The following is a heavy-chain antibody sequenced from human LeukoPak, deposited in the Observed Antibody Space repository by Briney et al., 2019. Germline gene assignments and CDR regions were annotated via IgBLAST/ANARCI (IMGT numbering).Heavy chain of an antibody. J-gene: IGHJ5*01. CDR1: GFTFDDYA. CDR2: ISWNSVNI. V-gene: IGHV3-9*01. Sequence: PGGSLRLSCAASGFTFDDYAMHWVRQVPGKGLEWVSGISWNSVNIGYADSVKGRFTISRDNAKNSLYLQMSSLRAEDTAFYHCVKDAEGGVWGSTWFDYWGQGTLVTVSS. CDR3: VKDAEGGVWGSTWFDY. D-gene: IGHD3-16*01.